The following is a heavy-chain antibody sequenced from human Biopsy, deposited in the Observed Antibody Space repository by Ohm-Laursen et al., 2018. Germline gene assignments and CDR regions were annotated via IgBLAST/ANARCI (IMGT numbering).Heavy chain of an antibody. J-gene: IGHJ3*01. D-gene: IGHD2/OR15-2a*01. CDR2: RIPYFNTI. V-gene: IGHV1-69*01. CDR1: GVTFDTYA. CDR3: VGGQRGPPIGVTVPGDAFDL. Sequence: SSVKVSCKASGVTFDTYAFGWVRQAPGQGLEWMGGRIPYFNTIYYARNFQDRAVITADRSARTTDMQLSGLRPDDTAVYYCVGGQRGPPIGVTVPGDAFDLWGPGAMVTVSP.